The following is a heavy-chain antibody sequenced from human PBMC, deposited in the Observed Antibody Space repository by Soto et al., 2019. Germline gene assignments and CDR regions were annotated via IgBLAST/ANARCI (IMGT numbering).Heavy chain of an antibody. CDR3: ANIVVVPAAKDY. D-gene: IGHD2-2*01. CDR1: GFTFSSYA. CDR2: ISGSGGST. Sequence: PWGSLRLSCAASGFTFSSYAMSWVRQAPGKGLEWVSAISGSGGSTYYADSVKGRFTISRDNSKNTLYLQMNSLRAEDTAVYYCANIVVVPAAKDYWGQGTLVTVSS. V-gene: IGHV3-23*01. J-gene: IGHJ4*02.